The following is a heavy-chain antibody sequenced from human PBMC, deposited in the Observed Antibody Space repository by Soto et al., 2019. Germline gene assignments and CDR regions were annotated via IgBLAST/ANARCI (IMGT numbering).Heavy chain of an antibody. CDR3: ARLVGATSPFDY. D-gene: IGHD1-26*01. CDR2: INHSGST. V-gene: IGHV4-30-2*01. Sequence: PSETLSLTCAVSGGSISSGGYSWSWIRQPPGKGLEWIGEINHSGSTNYNPSLKSRVTISVDTSKNQFSLKLSSVTAADTAVYYCARLVGATSPFDYWGQGTLVTVSS. CDR1: GGSISSGGYS. J-gene: IGHJ4*02.